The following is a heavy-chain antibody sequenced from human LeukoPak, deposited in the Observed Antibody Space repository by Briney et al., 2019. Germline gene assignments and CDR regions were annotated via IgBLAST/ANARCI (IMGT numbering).Heavy chain of an antibody. CDR2: IYYSGST. Sequence: SETLSLTCTVSGGSISSYYWSWIRQPPGKGLEWIGYIYYSGSTNYNPSLKSRVTISVDTSKNQFSLKLSSVTAADTAAYYCARQGSPPGWFDPWGQGTLVTVSS. CDR1: GGSISSYY. J-gene: IGHJ5*02. V-gene: IGHV4-59*08. CDR3: ARQGSPPGWFDP.